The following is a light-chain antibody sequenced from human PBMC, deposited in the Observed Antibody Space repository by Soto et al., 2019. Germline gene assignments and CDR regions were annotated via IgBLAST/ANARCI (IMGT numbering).Light chain of an antibody. CDR1: SSNIGAGYD. CDR3: QSYDSSLSGFHVV. Sequence: QSVLTQPPSVSGAPGQRVTISCTGSSSNIGAGYDVHWYQQLPGTAPKLLIYGNSNRPSGVPDRFSGSKSGTSASLAITGLQAEDEADYSCQSYDSSLSGFHVVFGGGTKVTVL. V-gene: IGLV1-40*01. CDR2: GNS. J-gene: IGLJ2*01.